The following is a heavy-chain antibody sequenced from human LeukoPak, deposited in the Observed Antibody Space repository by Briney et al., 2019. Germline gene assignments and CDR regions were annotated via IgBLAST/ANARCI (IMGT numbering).Heavy chain of an antibody. V-gene: IGHV4-4*07. CDR3: AREADYYGSGTKFDY. CDR2: IYTSGST. Sequence: ASETLSLTCTVSGGSISSYYWSWIRQPAGKGLEWIGRIYTSGSTNYNPSLKSRVTISVDTSKNQFSLKLSSVTAADTAVYYCAREADYYGSGTKFDYWGQGTLVTVSS. CDR1: GGSISSYY. J-gene: IGHJ4*02. D-gene: IGHD3-10*01.